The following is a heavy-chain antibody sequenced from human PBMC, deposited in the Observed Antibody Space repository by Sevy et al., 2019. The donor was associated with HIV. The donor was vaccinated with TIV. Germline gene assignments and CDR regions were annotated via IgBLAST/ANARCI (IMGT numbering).Heavy chain of an antibody. CDR1: GFTFSSYA. Sequence: GGSLRLSCAASGFTFSSYAWHWVRQAPGKGLEWVAIMSFDGTNKYYADSVKGRFTVSRDNAKNTLYLQMNSLRTEDTAIYYCARGNSPSVTTAPLYYYYGLDVWGQGTTVTVSS. CDR2: MSFDGTNK. D-gene: IGHD4-17*01. CDR3: ARGNSPSVTTAPLYYYYGLDV. V-gene: IGHV3-30-3*01. J-gene: IGHJ6*02.